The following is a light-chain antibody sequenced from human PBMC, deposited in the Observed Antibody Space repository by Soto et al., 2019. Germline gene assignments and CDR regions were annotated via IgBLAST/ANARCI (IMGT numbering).Light chain of an antibody. CDR3: SSYTGSSTFV. V-gene: IGLV2-14*01. Sequence: QSALTQPASVSGSPGQSITISCTGTSSDVGGYDYVSWYQQLPGKAPKLLIYDVNNRPSGVSQRFSGSKSGNTASLTISGLQAEDEADYYCSSYTGSSTFVFGTGTKVTV. J-gene: IGLJ1*01. CDR1: SSDVGGYDY. CDR2: DVN.